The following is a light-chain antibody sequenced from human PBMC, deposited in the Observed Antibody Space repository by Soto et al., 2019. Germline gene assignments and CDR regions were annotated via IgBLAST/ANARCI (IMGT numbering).Light chain of an antibody. V-gene: IGKV1-39*01. J-gene: IGKJ1*01. CDR3: QQSYTTPGT. CDR2: AAS. CDR1: QSISTY. Sequence: DIQVTRSPSSLSASVGDRVTITCRTSQSISTYLNWYQQKPGKAPKLLIYAASTLQSGVPSTFSGTGSGTRFTLTITNLQPEDFASYCCQQSYTTPGTFGQGTKVEI.